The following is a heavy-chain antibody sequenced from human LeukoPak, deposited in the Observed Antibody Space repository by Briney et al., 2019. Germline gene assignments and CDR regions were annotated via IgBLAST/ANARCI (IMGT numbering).Heavy chain of an antibody. CDR2: INWNGGST. V-gene: IGHV3-20*04. Sequence: GGSLRLSCAASGFTFDDYGMSWVRQAPGKGPEWVSGINWNGGSTGYADSVKGRFTISRDNAKNSLYLQMNSLRAEDTALYYCARANGYSSSYGYWGQGTLVTVSS. CDR3: ARANGYSSSYGY. D-gene: IGHD6-6*01. CDR1: GFTFDDYG. J-gene: IGHJ4*02.